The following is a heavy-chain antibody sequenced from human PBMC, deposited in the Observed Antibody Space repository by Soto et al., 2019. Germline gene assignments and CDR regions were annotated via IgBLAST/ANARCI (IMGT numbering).Heavy chain of an antibody. V-gene: IGHV3-74*01. J-gene: IGHJ4*02. CDR1: GFTFTSHW. CDR3: ARNNWGIDY. D-gene: IGHD7-27*01. Sequence: EVQLVESGGGLVRPGGSLTLSCAASGFTFTSHWMHWVRQAPGKGLMWVARIDTEGGTIDYADSVEGRFTISRDNVKKILYLQMSSLRADDTAVYYCARNNWGIDYWGQGVVVTVSS. CDR2: IDTEGGTI.